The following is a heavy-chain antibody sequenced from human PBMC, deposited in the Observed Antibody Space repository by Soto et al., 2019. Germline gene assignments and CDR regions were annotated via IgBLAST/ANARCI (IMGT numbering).Heavy chain of an antibody. V-gene: IGHV3-23*01. J-gene: IGHJ4*02. CDR1: GFTFSSYA. CDR3: AKFSAHSTFDISSAPGY. CDR2: LSAHGGRI. D-gene: IGHD3-16*01. Sequence: GASLRLSXAASGFTFSSYALTWVRHAPGKGLERVSALSAHGGRISYADSVKGRLTISRDNSKNTLYPQLHSLRAPDTAADYSAKFSAHSTFDISSAPGYWGQGTRGTVSS.